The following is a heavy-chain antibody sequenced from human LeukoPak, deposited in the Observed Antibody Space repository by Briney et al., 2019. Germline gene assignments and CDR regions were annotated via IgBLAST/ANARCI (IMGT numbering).Heavy chain of an antibody. D-gene: IGHD6-19*01. Sequence: PSETLSLTCAVYGGSFSGYYWSWIRQPPGKGLEWVSSISSSSSYIYYADAVKGRFTISRDNAKNTVYLQMNSLRAEDTAVYYCARDRSGWDYYYYYYYMDVWGKGTTVTVSS. CDR1: GGSFSGYY. CDR3: ARDRSGWDYYYYYYYMDV. V-gene: IGHV3-21*01. J-gene: IGHJ6*03. CDR2: ISSSSSYI.